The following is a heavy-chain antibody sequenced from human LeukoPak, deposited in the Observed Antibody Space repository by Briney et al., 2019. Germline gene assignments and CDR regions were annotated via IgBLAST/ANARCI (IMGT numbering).Heavy chain of an antibody. V-gene: IGHV3-74*01. CDR1: GNYW. CDR2: INSDGSWT. D-gene: IGHD1-26*01. Sequence: GGSLRLSCATSGNYWMHWVRQAPGKGLVWVSHINSDGSWTSYADSVKGRFTISRDNAKNSLYLQMNSLRAEDTALYYCAKDISVGRGGFDAFDIWGQGTMVTVSS. J-gene: IGHJ3*02. CDR3: AKDISVGRGGFDAFDI.